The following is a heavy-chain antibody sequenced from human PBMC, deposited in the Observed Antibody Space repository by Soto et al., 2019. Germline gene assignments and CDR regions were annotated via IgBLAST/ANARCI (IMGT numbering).Heavy chain of an antibody. V-gene: IGHV1-2*02. CDR3: ARVPLPDYGDYNYYYYGMDV. Sequence: XSVKISCKASVYTFTGYYMPWVRQAPGQGLEWMGWINPNSGGTNYAQKFQGRVTMTRDTSISTAYMELSRLRSDDTAVYYCARVPLPDYGDYNYYYYGMDVWGHGPTVTVSS. D-gene: IGHD4-17*01. CDR2: INPNSGGT. J-gene: IGHJ6*02. CDR1: VYTFTGYY.